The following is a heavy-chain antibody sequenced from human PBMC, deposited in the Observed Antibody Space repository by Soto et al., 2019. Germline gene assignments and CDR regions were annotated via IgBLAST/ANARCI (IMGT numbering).Heavy chain of an antibody. Sequence: PGGSLRLSYAASGFTVSSNYMSWVRQAPGKGLEWVSVIYSGGSTYYADSVKGRFTISRDNSKNTLYLQMNSLRAEDTAVYYWARGAYSGYFYLAYWGQGTLVPVAS. V-gene: IGHV3-66*01. CDR2: IYSGGST. CDR3: ARGAYSGYFYLAY. J-gene: IGHJ1*01. D-gene: IGHD5-12*01. CDR1: GFTVSSNY.